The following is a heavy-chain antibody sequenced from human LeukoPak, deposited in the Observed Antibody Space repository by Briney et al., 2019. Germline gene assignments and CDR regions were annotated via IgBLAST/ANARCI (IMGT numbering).Heavy chain of an antibody. CDR2: ISSSSATI. CDR1: GFSLSASN. CDR3: ARDRHVPGLYYYYMDV. Sequence: GGPLRLSCEGSGFSLSASNMNWVRQAPGKGLESVSYISSSSATIFYAGCVKGRFTISRDNAKSALYLQMNSLRPEDTAVYFCARDRHVPGLYYYYMDVWGKGTTVTVSS. D-gene: IGHD6-6*01. J-gene: IGHJ6*03. V-gene: IGHV3-48*01.